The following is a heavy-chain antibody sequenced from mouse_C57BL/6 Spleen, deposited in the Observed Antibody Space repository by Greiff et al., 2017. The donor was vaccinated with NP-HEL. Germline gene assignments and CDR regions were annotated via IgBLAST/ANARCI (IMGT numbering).Heavy chain of an antibody. D-gene: IGHD1-1*01. V-gene: IGHV5-4*01. CDR3: ASSSYYGSSYARFDY. Sequence: EVQVVESGGGLVKPGGSLKLSCAASGFTFSSYAMSWVRQTPEKRLEWVATISDGGSYTYYPDNVKGRFTISRDNAKNNLYLQMSHLKSEDTAMYYCASSSYYGSSYARFDYWGQGTTLTVSS. CDR2: ISDGGSYT. J-gene: IGHJ2*01. CDR1: GFTFSSYA.